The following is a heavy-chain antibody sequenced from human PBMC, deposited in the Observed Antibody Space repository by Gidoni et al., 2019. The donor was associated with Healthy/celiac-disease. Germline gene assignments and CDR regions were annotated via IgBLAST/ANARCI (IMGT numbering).Heavy chain of an antibody. CDR2: IIPIFGTA. J-gene: IGHJ3*02. CDR1: GGTFSSYA. CDR3: ARVLLTGYYKRGDDAFDI. D-gene: IGHD3-9*01. V-gene: IGHV1-69*01. Sequence: QVQLVQSGAEVQKPGSSVQVSCKASGGTFSSYAISWVRQAPGQGLEWMGGIIPIFGTANYAQKFQGRVTITADESTSTAYMELSSLRSEDTAVYYCARVLLTGYYKRGDDAFDIWGQGTMVTVSS.